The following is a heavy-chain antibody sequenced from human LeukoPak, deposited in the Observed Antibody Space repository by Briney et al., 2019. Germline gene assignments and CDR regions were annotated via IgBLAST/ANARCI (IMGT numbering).Heavy chain of an antibody. D-gene: IGHD3-10*01. Sequence: PGGSLRLSCAASGFTFRSFNMNWVRQAPGKGLEWVSSISSSSSYIYYADSVKGRFTISRDNAKNSLYLQMNSLRAEDTAVYYCARRSGHGSTNWFGPWGQGTLVTVSS. CDR3: ARRSGHGSTNWFGP. CDR1: GFTFRSFN. J-gene: IGHJ5*02. V-gene: IGHV3-21*01. CDR2: ISSSSSYI.